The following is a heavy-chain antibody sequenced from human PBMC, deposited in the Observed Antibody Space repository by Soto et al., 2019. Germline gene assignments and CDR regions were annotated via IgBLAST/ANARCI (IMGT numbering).Heavy chain of an antibody. D-gene: IGHD6-13*01. Sequence: QVQLVQSGAEVKKPGSSVKVSCKASGGTFSSYAVSWVRQAPGQGLEWMGGIIPIVGTTNYAQKFQGRVTITADASTSTASMELSSLRYDDTAVYYCARAIAAAADYFDHWGQGTLVTVSS. J-gene: IGHJ4*02. V-gene: IGHV1-69*01. CDR2: IIPIVGTT. CDR3: ARAIAAAADYFDH. CDR1: GGTFSSYA.